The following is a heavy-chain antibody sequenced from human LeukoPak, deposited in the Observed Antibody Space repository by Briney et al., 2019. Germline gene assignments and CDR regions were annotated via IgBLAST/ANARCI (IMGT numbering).Heavy chain of an antibody. V-gene: IGHV3-23*01. CDR3: AKDLGTVAGRYYGMDV. Sequence: GGTLRLSCAASGFTFSNYAMTWVRQAPGKGPEWLATISGSGGSTYSADSVKGRLAISRDNSKNTLFLRMSSLRAEDTAVYYCAKDLGTVAGRYYGMDVWGQGTTVTVSS. CDR1: GFTFSNYA. J-gene: IGHJ6*02. D-gene: IGHD6-19*01. CDR2: ISGSGGST.